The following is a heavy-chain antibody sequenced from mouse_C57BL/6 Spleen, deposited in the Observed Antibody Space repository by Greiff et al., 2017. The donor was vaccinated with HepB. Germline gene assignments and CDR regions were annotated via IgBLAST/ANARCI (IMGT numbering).Heavy chain of an antibody. CDR1: VYSITSGYY. CDR2: ISYDGSN. V-gene: IGHV3-6*01. CDR3: ARDLATVVATSEAMDY. Sequence: DVKLQESGPGLVKPSQSLSLTCSVTVYSITSGYYWNWIRQFPGNKLEWMGYISYDGSNNYNPSLKNRISITRDTSKNQFFLKLNSVTTEDTATYYCARDLATVVATSEAMDYWGQGTSVTVSS. D-gene: IGHD1-1*01. J-gene: IGHJ4*01.